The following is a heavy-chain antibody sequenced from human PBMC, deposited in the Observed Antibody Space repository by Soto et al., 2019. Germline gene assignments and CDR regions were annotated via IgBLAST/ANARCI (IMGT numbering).Heavy chain of an antibody. CDR2: ISYDGSNK. CDR1: GFTFSGYA. J-gene: IGHJ4*02. D-gene: IGHD5-18*01. Sequence: GGSLRLSCAASGFTFSGYAMHWVRQSPGKGLEWVAVISYDGSNKYYADSVKGRFTISRDNSKNTLYLQMNSLRAEDTAVYYCAREGGPRYSYGYGPDYWGQGTLVTVSS. CDR3: AREGGPRYSYGYGPDY. V-gene: IGHV3-30-3*01.